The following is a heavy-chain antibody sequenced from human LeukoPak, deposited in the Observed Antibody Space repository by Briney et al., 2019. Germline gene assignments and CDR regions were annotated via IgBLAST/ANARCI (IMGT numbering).Heavy chain of an antibody. V-gene: IGHV3-21*01. CDR3: ARGIDGDYFDY. J-gene: IGHJ4*02. Sequence: GGSLRLSCAASGFTFSRYSMNWVRQAPGKGLEWVSSISSSSSYIYYADSVKGRFTISRDNAKNSLYLQMNSLRAEDTAVYYCARGIDGDYFDYWGQGTLVTVSS. D-gene: IGHD4-17*01. CDR1: GFTFSRYS. CDR2: ISSSSSYI.